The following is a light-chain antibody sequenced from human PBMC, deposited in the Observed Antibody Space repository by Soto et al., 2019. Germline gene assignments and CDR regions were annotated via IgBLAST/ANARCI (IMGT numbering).Light chain of an antibody. CDR1: QSVRSNY. CDR2: GAS. V-gene: IGKV3-20*01. CDR3: QQYGGSPYT. J-gene: IGKJ2*01. Sequence: EIVLTQSPGTLSLSPGERATLSCRASQSVRSNYLAWYQRKPGQAPRLLIYGASTRATGIPDRFSGTGSGTYFTLTISRLDPEDFAGYYCQQYGGSPYTFGQGTKLEI.